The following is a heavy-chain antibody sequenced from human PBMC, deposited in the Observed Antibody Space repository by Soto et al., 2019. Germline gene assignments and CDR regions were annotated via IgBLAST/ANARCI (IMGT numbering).Heavy chain of an antibody. CDR1: GFTFSRYA. D-gene: IGHD5-12*01. V-gene: IGHV3-30-3*01. CDR2: ISYDGSNK. Sequence: QVQLVESGGGVVQPGRSLRLSCAASGFTFSRYAMHWVRQAPGKGLEWVAVISYDGSNKYCADSVKGRFTISRDNSKNTLYLQMNSLRAEDTAVYYCARDRDIVATMSFDYWGQGTLVTVSS. CDR3: ARDRDIVATMSFDY. J-gene: IGHJ4*02.